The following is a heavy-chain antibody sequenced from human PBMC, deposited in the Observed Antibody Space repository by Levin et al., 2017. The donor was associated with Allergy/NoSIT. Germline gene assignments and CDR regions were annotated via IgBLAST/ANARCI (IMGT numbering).Heavy chain of an antibody. V-gene: IGHV4-34*01. D-gene: IGHD6-6*01. CDR2: INHSGST. CDR1: GGSFSGYY. J-gene: IGHJ6*03. CDR3: ARGCSSSPFLGYYYMDV. Sequence: SQTLSLTCAVYGGSFSGYYWSWIRQSPGKGLEWIGEINHSGSTNYNPSLKSRVTISVDTSKNQFSLKLTSVTAADTAMYYCARGCSSSPFLGYYYMDVWGKGTTVTVSS.